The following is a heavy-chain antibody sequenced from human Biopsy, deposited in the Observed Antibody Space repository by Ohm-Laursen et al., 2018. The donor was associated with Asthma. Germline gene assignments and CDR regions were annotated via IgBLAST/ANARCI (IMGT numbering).Heavy chain of an antibody. CDR1: GYSFINYA. Sequence: ASVKVSCKASGYSFINYAIHWVRQAPGQRLEWMGWINAGNGNTKYSQRFQGRVTISRDTSASTAYMDLSSLRSEDTAVYYCARTYFDFLTGQVHDAFAMWGQGTMVTVSS. J-gene: IGHJ3*02. CDR3: ARTYFDFLTGQVHDAFAM. CDR2: INAGNGNT. V-gene: IGHV1-3*01. D-gene: IGHD3-9*01.